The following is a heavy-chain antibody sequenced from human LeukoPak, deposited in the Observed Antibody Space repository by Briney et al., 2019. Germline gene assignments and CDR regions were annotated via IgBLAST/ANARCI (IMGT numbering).Heavy chain of an antibody. D-gene: IGHD3-10*01. CDR1: GFTFSSYS. V-gene: IGHV3-21*01. J-gene: IGHJ6*02. CDR3: AIDGTSMVRGAILYYYGMDV. CDR2: INNSSSTI. Sequence: GGSLRLSCAASGFTFSSYSMSWVRQAPGKGLEWVSSINNSSSTIYYADSLKGRFTISRDNAKNSLYLQMNSLTAEDTAVYYCAIDGTSMVRGAILYYYGMDVWGQGSTVSVSS.